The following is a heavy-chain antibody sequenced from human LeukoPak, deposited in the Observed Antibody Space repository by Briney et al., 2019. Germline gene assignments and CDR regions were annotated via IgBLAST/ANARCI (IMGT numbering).Heavy chain of an antibody. CDR3: ARTREYYYDSSGETFDY. J-gene: IGHJ4*02. CDR1: GFTFSSYA. D-gene: IGHD3-22*01. Sequence: GGSLRLSCAASGFTFSSYAMHWVRQAPGKGLEWGAVISYDGSNKYYADSVKGRFTISRDNSKNTLYLQMNSLRAEDTAVYYCARTREYYYDSSGETFDYWGQGTLVTVSS. CDR2: ISYDGSNK. V-gene: IGHV3-30*04.